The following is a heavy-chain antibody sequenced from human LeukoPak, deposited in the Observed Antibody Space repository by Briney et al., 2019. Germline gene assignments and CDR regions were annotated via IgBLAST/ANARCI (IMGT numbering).Heavy chain of an antibody. CDR2: IYYSGST. CDR3: ARGDGSSWWGLDY. CDR1: GGSISSYY. Sequence: SETLSLTCTVSGGSISSYYWSWIRQPPGKGLEWIGYIYYSGSTNYNPSLKSRVTISVDTSKNQFSLKPSSVTAADTAVYYCARGDGSSWWGLDYWGQGTLVTVSS. V-gene: IGHV4-59*12. D-gene: IGHD6-13*01. J-gene: IGHJ4*02.